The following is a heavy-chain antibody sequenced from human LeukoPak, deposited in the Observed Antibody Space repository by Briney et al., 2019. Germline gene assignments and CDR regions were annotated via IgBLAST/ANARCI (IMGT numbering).Heavy chain of an antibody. CDR2: INHSGST. CDR1: GGSFSGYY. Sequence: PSETLSLTCAVYGGSFSGYYWSWIRQPPGKGLEWIGEINHSGSTYYNPSLKSRVTISVDTSKNQFSLKLSSVTAADTAVYYCARDRLYYYDSSGYYGHYYYGMDVWGQGTTVTVSS. D-gene: IGHD3-22*01. CDR3: ARDRLYYYDSSGYYGHYYYGMDV. J-gene: IGHJ6*02. V-gene: IGHV4-34*01.